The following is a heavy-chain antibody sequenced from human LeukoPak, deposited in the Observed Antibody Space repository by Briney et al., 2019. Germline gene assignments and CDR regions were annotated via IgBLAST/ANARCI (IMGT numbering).Heavy chain of an antibody. Sequence: PGGSLRLSCAASGFTFSTNSINWVRQAPGKGLEWVSYISSSSSTIYYADSVKGRFNISRDNAKKSLYLQMNSLRDEDTAVYYCARGLGELFYWGQGTLVTVSS. V-gene: IGHV3-48*02. CDR2: ISSSSSTI. J-gene: IGHJ4*02. CDR3: ARGLGELFY. D-gene: IGHD3-10*01. CDR1: GFTFSTNS.